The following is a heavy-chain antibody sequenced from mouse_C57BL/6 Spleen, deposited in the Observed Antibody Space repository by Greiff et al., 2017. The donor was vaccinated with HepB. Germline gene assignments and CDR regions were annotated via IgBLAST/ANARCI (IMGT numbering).Heavy chain of an antibody. CDR1: GFTFSSYA. D-gene: IGHD2-1*01. V-gene: IGHV5-4*01. CDR2: ISDGGSYT. J-gene: IGHJ4*01. Sequence: EVQLQQSGGGLVKPGGSLKLSCAASGFTFSSYAMSWVRQTPEKRLEWVATISDGGSYTYYPDNVKGRFTISRDNAKNNLYLQMSHLKSEDTAMYYCARRGVTLNAMDYWGQGTSVTVSS. CDR3: ARRGVTLNAMDY.